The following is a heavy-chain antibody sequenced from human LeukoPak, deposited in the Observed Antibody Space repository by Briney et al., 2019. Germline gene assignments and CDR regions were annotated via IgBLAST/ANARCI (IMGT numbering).Heavy chain of an antibody. CDR2: IYSGDSDT. J-gene: IGHJ4*02. Sequence: GESLKISCKGSGYSFTSYWIGWLRQMPGKGLEWMGIIYSGDSDTRYIPSLQGQVTIPADKYISTAYLHWSSLKASDTDMYYCARHSSEELDRPRHLDYWGQGTLVTVSS. CDR1: GYSFTSYW. D-gene: IGHD1-7*01. V-gene: IGHV5-51*01. CDR3: ARHSSEELDRPRHLDY.